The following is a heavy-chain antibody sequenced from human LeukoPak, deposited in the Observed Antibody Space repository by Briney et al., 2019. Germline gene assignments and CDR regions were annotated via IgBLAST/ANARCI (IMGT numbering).Heavy chain of an antibody. CDR1: GYTFTNYD. CDR2: KNPNSGNS. Sequence: ASVKVSCKASGYTFTNYDINWVRQATGQGLEWMGYKNPNSGNSAYAQKFQGRVTITTDASISTSYMELSGLRSEDTALYYCTREGLDYWGQGTLVTVSS. V-gene: IGHV1-8*01. CDR3: TREGLDY. J-gene: IGHJ4*02.